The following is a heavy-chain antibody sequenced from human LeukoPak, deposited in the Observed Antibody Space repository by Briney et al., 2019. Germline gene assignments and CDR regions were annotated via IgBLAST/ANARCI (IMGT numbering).Heavy chain of an antibody. J-gene: IGHJ4*02. CDR1: GFTFSSYA. CDR3: AKEKPRGYFDY. V-gene: IGHV3-23*01. Sequence: GGSLRLSCAASGFTFSSYAMSWVRQAPGKGPEWVSGISGNGVSTNYVDSVKGRFTISRDNSKNTLYLQMNSLRAEDTAVYYCAKEKPRGYFDYWGQGTLVTVSS. CDR2: ISGNGVST.